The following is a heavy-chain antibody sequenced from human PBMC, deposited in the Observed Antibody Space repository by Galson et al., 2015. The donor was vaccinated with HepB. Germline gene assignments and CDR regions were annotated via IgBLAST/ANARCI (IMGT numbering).Heavy chain of an antibody. J-gene: IGHJ4*02. CDR2: IYYRSKWYN. CDR3: ARDEEIRNAFEY. D-gene: IGHD1-14*01. Sequence: CAISGDSVSNRSAAWNRIRQSPSRGLEWLGRIYYRSKWYNEYVVSVRSRITINPDTSKNQFSLQLNSVTPEDTAVYYCARDEEIRNAFEYWGQGTLVTVSS. CDR1: GDSVSNRSAA. V-gene: IGHV6-1*01.